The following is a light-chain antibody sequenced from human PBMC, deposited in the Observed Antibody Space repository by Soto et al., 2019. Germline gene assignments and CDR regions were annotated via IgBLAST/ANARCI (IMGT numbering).Light chain of an antibody. J-gene: IGLJ1*01. V-gene: IGLV2-14*01. CDR3: NSYTTLSNRV. Sequence: QPASVSGSPGQSITISCTGTSSDVGAYNYVSWYQQHPGKAPKLLIYEVTNRPSGVSNRFSGSKSGNTASLTISGLQAEDEADYYCNSYTTLSNRVFGTGTQLTVL. CDR1: SSDVGAYNY. CDR2: EVT.